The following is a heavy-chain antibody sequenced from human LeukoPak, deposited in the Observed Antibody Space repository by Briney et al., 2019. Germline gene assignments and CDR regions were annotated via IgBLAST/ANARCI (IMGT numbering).Heavy chain of an antibody. CDR2: IYHSGST. Sequence: PSETLSLTCAVSGGSISSGGYSWSWIRQPPGTGLEWIGYIYHSGSTYYNPSLKSRVTISVDRSKNQFSLKLSSVTAADTAVYYCARHKGHYSSGFDYWGQGTLVTVSS. V-gene: IGHV4-30-2*01. D-gene: IGHD6-19*01. CDR3: ARHKGHYSSGFDY. CDR1: GGSISSGGYS. J-gene: IGHJ4*02.